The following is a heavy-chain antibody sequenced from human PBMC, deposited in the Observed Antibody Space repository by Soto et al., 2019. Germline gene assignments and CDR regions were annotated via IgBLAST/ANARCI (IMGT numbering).Heavy chain of an antibody. V-gene: IGHV3-30*03. CDR1: GFTFSSYG. Sequence: PGGSLRLSCAASGFTFSSYGMHWVRQAPGKGLEWVAVISKDGNVQYYAESVKGRFTISRDNSKNTLYLQMNRLGAEDTAAYYCTGEVASGYWGQGTLVTVSS. CDR2: ISKDGNVQ. CDR3: TGEVASGY. J-gene: IGHJ4*02. D-gene: IGHD2-8*02.